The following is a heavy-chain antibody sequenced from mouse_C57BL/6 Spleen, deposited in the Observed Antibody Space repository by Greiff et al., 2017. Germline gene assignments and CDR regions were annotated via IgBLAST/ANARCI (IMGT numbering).Heavy chain of an antibody. V-gene: IGHV1-72*01. J-gene: IGHJ4*01. CDR1: GYTFTSYW. Sequence: QVQLQQPGAELVKPGASVKLSCKASGYTFTSYWMHWVKQRPGRGLEWIGRIDPNSGGTKYNEKFKSKATLTVDKPSSTAYMQLSSLPSEVSAVYYCARSPYDGYYVGAMDYWGQGTSVTVSS. CDR2: IDPNSGGT. D-gene: IGHD2-3*01. CDR3: ARSPYDGYYVGAMDY.